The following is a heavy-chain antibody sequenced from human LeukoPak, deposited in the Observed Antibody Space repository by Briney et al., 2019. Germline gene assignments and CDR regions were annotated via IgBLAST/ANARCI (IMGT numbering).Heavy chain of an antibody. V-gene: IGHV3-30*03. J-gene: IGHJ4*02. CDR2: ISNDGSNK. Sequence: GGSLRLSCAASGFTFSYYGMHWVRQAPGKGLEWVAVISNDGSNKYYADSMKGRFTISRDNSKNTLYLQMNSLRAEDTAVYYCARDGRFDYWGQGTLVTVSS. CDR1: GFTFSYYG. CDR3: ARDGRFDY.